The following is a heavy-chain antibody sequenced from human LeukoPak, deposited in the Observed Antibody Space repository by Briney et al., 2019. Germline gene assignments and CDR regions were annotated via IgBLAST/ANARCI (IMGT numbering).Heavy chain of an antibody. CDR1: GYTFTSYG. CDR3: ARFYGLNWFDP. D-gene: IGHD4-17*01. CDR2: IIPIFGTA. Sequence: SVKVSCKASGYTFTSYGISWVRQAPGQGLEWMGGIIPIFGTANYAQKFRGRVTITADKSTRTAYMELSSLRSEDTAVYYCARFYGLNWFDPWGQGTLVTVSS. V-gene: IGHV1-69*06. J-gene: IGHJ5*02.